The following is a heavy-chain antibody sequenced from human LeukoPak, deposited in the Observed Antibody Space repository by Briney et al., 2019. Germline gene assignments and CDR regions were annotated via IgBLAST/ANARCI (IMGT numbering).Heavy chain of an antibody. D-gene: IGHD1-20*01. V-gene: IGHV4-39*07. CDR2: IYSTGNT. Sequence: SETLSLTCTVSGDFIRSGHYYWGWIRQSPGKGLEWMGSIYSTGNTHYNPSLESRLIISVDTSKNSFSLKLSSVTAADTAVYYCARAGSGITGTAGWFDPWGQGTLVTVSS. CDR1: GDFIRSGHYY. J-gene: IGHJ5*02. CDR3: ARAGSGITGTAGWFDP.